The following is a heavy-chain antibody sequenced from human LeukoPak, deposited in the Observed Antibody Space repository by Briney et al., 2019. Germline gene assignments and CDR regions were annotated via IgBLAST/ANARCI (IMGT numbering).Heavy chain of an antibody. CDR2: IYYSGST. V-gene: IGHV4-59*01. CDR1: GGSISSYY. J-gene: IGHJ6*03. CDR3: ARGPPMTTVTTYYYYYMDV. D-gene: IGHD4-11*01. Sequence: TETLSLTCTVSGGSISSYYWSWIRQPPGKGLEWIGYIYYSGSTNYNPSLKSRVTISVDTSKNQFSLKLRSVTAADTAVYYCARGPPMTTVTTYYYYYMDVWGKGTTVTVSS.